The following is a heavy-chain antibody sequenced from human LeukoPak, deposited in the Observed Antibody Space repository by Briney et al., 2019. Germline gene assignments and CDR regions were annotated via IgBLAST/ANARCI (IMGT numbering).Heavy chain of an antibody. V-gene: IGHV3-21*01. CDR2: ISSSSSYI. D-gene: IGHD3-22*01. J-gene: IGHJ4*02. Sequence: GGSLRLSCAASGFTFSSYTMNWVRQAPGKGLEWVSSISSSSSYIYYADSVKGRFTISRDNAKNSLYLQMNSLRAEDTAVYYCARDHLEGYYYDSSGYSFDYWGQGTLVTVSS. CDR3: ARDHLEGYYYDSSGYSFDY. CDR1: GFTFSSYT.